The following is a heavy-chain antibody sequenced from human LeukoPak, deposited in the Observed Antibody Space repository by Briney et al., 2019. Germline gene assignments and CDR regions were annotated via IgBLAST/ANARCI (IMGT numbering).Heavy chain of an antibody. J-gene: IGHJ4*02. V-gene: IGHV3-23*01. CDR3: STFMRCPGDCAFES. D-gene: IGHD2-21*02. Sequence: PGGSLRLSCEGSEFTFSSYAMSWVRQARQAPGKGLEWVSSISGIGDRTYYADSVKGRFTVSRDNSKNTLYLQMNSLRAEDTAVYYCSTFMRCPGDCAFESWGQGTLVTVSS. CDR2: ISGIGDRT. CDR1: EFTFSSYA.